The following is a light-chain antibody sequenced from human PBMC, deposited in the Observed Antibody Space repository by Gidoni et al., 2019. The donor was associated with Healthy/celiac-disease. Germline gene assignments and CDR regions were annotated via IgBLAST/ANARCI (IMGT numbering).Light chain of an antibody. CDR1: SGHSSYA. Sequence: QLVLTQSPSASASLPAAVKLTCTLSSGHSSYAIAWHPQQPEKGPRYLMKLNSDGSHSTGDGIPVRFSGSSSGAERYLTSSSLQSEDEADYYCQTWGTGIPWVFGGGTKLTVL. J-gene: IGLJ3*02. V-gene: IGLV4-69*01. CDR3: QTWGTGIPWV. CDR2: LNSDGSH.